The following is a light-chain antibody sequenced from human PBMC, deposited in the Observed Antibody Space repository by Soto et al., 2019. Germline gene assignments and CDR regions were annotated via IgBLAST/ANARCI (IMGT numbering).Light chain of an antibody. CDR1: SGYSNYK. CDR3: GADHGSGSNFVV. CDR2: VGTGGIVG. Sequence: QAVVTQPPSASASLGASVTLTCTLSSGYSNYKVDWYQQRPGKGPRFVMRVGTGGIVGSKGDGIPDRLSVLGSGLNRYLTIKNIQEEDESDYHCGADHGSGSNFVVFGGGTKLTVL. V-gene: IGLV9-49*01. J-gene: IGLJ2*01.